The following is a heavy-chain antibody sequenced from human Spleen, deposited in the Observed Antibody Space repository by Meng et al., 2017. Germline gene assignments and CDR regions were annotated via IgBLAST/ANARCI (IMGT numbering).Heavy chain of an antibody. CDR1: GGSINSGGYY. D-gene: IGHD4-23*01. CDR2: IIYSGST. Sequence: SETLSLTCTVSGGSINSGGYYWTWIRQYPGKGLEYIGYIIYSGSTNYNPSLKSRVTISVDTSKNQFSLKLSSISAADTAVYYCARATTVADGLDYWGQGTLVTVSS. J-gene: IGHJ4*02. CDR3: ARATTVADGLDY. V-gene: IGHV4-31*03.